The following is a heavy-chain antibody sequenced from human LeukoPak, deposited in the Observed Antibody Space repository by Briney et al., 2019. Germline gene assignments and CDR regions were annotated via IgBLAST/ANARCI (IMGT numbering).Heavy chain of an antibody. CDR3: ARDSYYGDYVDY. V-gene: IGHV4-59*01. CDR2: IYYSGST. Sequence: SETLSLTCTVSGGSISSYYWSWIRQPPGKGLEWIGYIYYSGSTNYNPSLKSRVTISVDTSKNQFSLKLSSVTAADTAVYYCARDSYYGDYVDYWGQGTLVTASS. J-gene: IGHJ4*02. CDR1: GGSISSYY. D-gene: IGHD4-17*01.